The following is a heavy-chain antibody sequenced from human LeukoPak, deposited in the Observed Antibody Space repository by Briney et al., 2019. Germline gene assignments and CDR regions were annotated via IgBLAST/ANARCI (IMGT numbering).Heavy chain of an antibody. CDR3: ALARFGTIDFYFDY. V-gene: IGHV2-5*02. CDR1: GFSLSTSGVG. D-gene: IGHD3-10*01. J-gene: IGHJ4*02. CDR2: IYWDDDK. Sequence: SGPTLVNPTQTLTLTCTFSGFSLSTSGVGVGWIRQPPGKALEWLALIYWDDDKRYSPSLKSRLTITKDTSKNQVVLIMTNMDPVDTATYYCALARFGTIDFYFDYWGQGTLVTVSS.